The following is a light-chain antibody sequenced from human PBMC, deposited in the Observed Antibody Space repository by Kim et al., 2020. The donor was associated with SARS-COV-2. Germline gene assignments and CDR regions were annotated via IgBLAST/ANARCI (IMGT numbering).Light chain of an antibody. CDR2: EDT. CDR3: QAWDSTTDI. J-gene: IGLJ2*01. Sequence: SYELTQPPSVSVSPGQTASISCSGDKLGDKYACWYQQRPGQSPVLVIYEDTRRPSGIPERFSASTSGNTATLTISGTQAMDEADYYCQAWDSTTDIFGGGTQLTVL. V-gene: IGLV3-1*01. CDR1: KLGDKY.